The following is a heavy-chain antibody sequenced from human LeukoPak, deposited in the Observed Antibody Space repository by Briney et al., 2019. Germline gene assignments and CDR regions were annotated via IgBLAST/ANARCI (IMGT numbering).Heavy chain of an antibody. CDR3: ARKISQGIGLVIEAFDV. CDR1: GYSLTSYW. V-gene: IGHV5-51*01. D-gene: IGHD3/OR15-3a*01. J-gene: IGHJ3*01. Sequence: GESLKTSCKGSGYSLTSYWIGWVRQMPGKGLEWMGIISPGDSDTRYSPSFQGQVTISADESISTAYLQWSSLKASDTAMYYCARKISQGIGLVIEAFDVWGQGTMVTVSS. CDR2: ISPGDSDT.